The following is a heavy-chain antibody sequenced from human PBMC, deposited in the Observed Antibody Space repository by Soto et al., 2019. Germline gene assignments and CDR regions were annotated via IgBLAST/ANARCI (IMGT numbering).Heavy chain of an antibody. J-gene: IGHJ4*02. Sequence: SETLSLTCAVYGGSFSGYYWSWIRQPPGKGLEWIGSIYYSGSTYYNPSLKSRVTISVDTSKNQFSLKLSSVTAADTAVYHCARLRGVAAAGKLWGQGTLVTVSS. D-gene: IGHD6-13*01. V-gene: IGHV4-34*01. CDR2: IYYSGST. CDR1: GGSFSGYY. CDR3: ARLRGVAAAGKL.